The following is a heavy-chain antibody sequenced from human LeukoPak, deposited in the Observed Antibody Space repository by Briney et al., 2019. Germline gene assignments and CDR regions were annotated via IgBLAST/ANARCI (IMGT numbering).Heavy chain of an antibody. D-gene: IGHD6-13*01. J-gene: IGHJ6*03. CDR1: GFTFSSFW. CDR3: ARGPYSSSWPGGTYYYYYMDV. V-gene: IGHV3-7*01. CDR2: IRQDGSQK. Sequence: PGGSLRLSCAASGFTFSSFWMSWVRQAPGRGLEWVATIRQDGSQKYYLDSVKGRFTISRDNAKNSLYLQMNSLRAEDTAVYYCARGPYSSSWPGGTYYYYYMDVWGKGTTVTVSS.